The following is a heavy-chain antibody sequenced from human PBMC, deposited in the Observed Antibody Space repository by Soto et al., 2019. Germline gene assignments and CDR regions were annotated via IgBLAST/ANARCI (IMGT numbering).Heavy chain of an antibody. J-gene: IGHJ6*03. Sequence: QITLKGSGPTLVKPTQTLTLTCTFSGFSLTTRGVGVGWIRQPPGKALEWLALIYWDDDKRYSPSPKSRLTITKDTSKNRVVLTLTNMDAVDTATYYCAHVPGSGHHLYSYYYYADVWGKGATVAVS. CDR1: GFSLTTRGVG. D-gene: IGHD3-10*01. CDR3: AHVPGSGHHLYSYYYYADV. CDR2: IYWDDDK. V-gene: IGHV2-5*02.